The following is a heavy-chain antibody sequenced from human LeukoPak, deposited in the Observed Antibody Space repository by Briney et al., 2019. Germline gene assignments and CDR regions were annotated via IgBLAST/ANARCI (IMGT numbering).Heavy chain of an antibody. D-gene: IGHD2-2*01. CDR1: GFTFSRYS. CDR2: ISSSSNTI. Sequence: GGSLRLSCAASGFTFSRYSMNWVRQAPGKGLEWVSYISSSSNTIYYADSVKGRFTISSYNAKNSLYLQMSSLRVEDTAVYYCAPGYCSSTGCYHYFEYWGQGTLVTVSS. J-gene: IGHJ4*02. V-gene: IGHV3-48*01. CDR3: APGYCSSTGCYHYFEY.